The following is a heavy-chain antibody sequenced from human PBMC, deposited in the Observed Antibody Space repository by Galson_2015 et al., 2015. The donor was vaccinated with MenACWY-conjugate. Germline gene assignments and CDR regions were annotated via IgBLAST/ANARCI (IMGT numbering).Heavy chain of an antibody. V-gene: IGHV3-21*01. CDR1: GFTFSSYR. CDR2: ISSSSNYI. CDR3: ARDASYYYYMDV. Sequence: SLRLSCAASGFTFSSYRMNWVRQAPGKGLEWVSSISSSSNYIYYTDSVKGRFTISRDNAKNSLYLQMNSLRAEDTAVYYCARDASYYYYMDVWGKGTTVTVSS. J-gene: IGHJ6*03.